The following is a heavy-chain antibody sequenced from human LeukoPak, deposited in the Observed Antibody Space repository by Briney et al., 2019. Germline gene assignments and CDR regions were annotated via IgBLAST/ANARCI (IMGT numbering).Heavy chain of an antibody. V-gene: IGHV3-23*01. D-gene: IGHD6-19*01. Sequence: PGGSLRLSCAASGFIFSSYSMSWVRQAPGKGLEWVSVITGSGGNTYYADSVKGRFTISKDNSKNTVYLQMSSLRVDDTAVYYCARDGSGWSSDYWGQGTLVTVSS. J-gene: IGHJ4*02. CDR2: ITGSGGNT. CDR3: ARDGSGWSSDY. CDR1: GFIFSSYS.